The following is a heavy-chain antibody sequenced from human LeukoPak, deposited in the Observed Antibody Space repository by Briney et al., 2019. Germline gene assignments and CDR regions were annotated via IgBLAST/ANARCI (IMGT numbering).Heavy chain of an antibody. V-gene: IGHV4-59*08. CDR1: GGSISGYY. CDR2: IYYCGST. Sequence: PSETLSLTCTVSGGSISGYYWSWIRQPPGKGLEWIGYIYYCGSTNYSPSLKSRVTISVDTSKNQFSLKLSSVTAADTAVYYCASSYYYGSGSYYPHCFDYWGQGTLVTVSS. J-gene: IGHJ4*02. CDR3: ASSYYYGSGSYYPHCFDY. D-gene: IGHD3-10*01.